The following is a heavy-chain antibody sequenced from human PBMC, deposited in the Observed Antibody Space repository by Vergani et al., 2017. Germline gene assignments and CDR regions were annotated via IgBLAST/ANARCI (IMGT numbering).Heavy chain of an antibody. CDR3: AKGRSSGSLDAFDI. CDR1: GFTFSSYG. D-gene: IGHD6-19*01. J-gene: IGHJ3*02. V-gene: IGHV3-30*18. CDR2: ISYDGSNK. Sequence: QVQLVESGGGVVQPGRSLRLSCAASGFTFSSYGMHWVRQAPGKGLEWVAVISYDGSNKYYADSVKGRFTISRDNSKNTLYLQMNSLRAEDTAVYYCAKGRSSGSLDAFDIWGQGTMVTVSS.